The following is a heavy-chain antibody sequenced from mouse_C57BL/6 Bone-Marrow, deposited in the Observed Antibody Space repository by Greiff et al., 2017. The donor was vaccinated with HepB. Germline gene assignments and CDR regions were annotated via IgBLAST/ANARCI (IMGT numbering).Heavy chain of an antibody. V-gene: IGHV5-4*03. Sequence: EVKLQESGGGLVKPGGSLKLSCAASGFTFSSYAMSWVRQTPEKRLEWVATISDGGSYTYYPDNVKGRFTISRDNAKNNLYLQMSHLKSEDTAMYYCARGYGSPLDYWGQGTTLTVSS. J-gene: IGHJ2*01. CDR2: ISDGGSYT. D-gene: IGHD1-1*01. CDR3: ARGYGSPLDY. CDR1: GFTFSSYA.